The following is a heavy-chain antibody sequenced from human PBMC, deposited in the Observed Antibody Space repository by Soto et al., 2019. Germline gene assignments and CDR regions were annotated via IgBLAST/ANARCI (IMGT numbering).Heavy chain of an antibody. D-gene: IGHD4-17*01. V-gene: IGHV3-15*07. CDR2: IKSKTDGGTT. CDR3: PTLDDDYPATAHYYYYVMDV. Sequence: EVQLVESGGGLVKPGGSLRLSCAASGFTFSNAWMNWVRQAPGKGLEWVGRIKSKTDGGTTDYAAPVKGRFTISRDHSKNTLYLQMNSLKTKDTAVYYCPTLDDDYPATAHYYYYVMDVWGQGTTVTVSS. J-gene: IGHJ6*02. CDR1: GFTFSNAW.